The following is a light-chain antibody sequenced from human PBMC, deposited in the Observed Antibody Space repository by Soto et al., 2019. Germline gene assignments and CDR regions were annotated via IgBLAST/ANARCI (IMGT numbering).Light chain of an antibody. CDR3: QQYNNWLT. CDR1: QSVSGSY. V-gene: IGKV3-15*01. CDR2: GAS. Sequence: VVLTQSPGTLSLSPWERATLSCRASQSVSGSYLAWYQQKPGQAPRLLIYGASTRATGIPARFSGSGSGTEFTLTISSLQSEDFAVYYCQQYNNWLTFGGGTKVDIK. J-gene: IGKJ4*01.